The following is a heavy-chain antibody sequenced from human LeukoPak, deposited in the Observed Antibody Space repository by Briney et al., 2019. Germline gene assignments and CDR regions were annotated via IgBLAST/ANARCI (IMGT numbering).Heavy chain of an antibody. J-gene: IGHJ4*02. Sequence: PGGSLRLSCAASGFSFSNAWMSWIRQTPGKGLEWLAYISGSGSDIYYADSVKGRFTISRDNSKNTLYLQMNSLRAEDTAVYYCAKDDYYDTSGYRDWGQGTLVTVSS. D-gene: IGHD3-22*01. CDR3: AKDDYYDTSGYRD. CDR2: ISGSGSDI. CDR1: GFSFSNAW. V-gene: IGHV3-11*04.